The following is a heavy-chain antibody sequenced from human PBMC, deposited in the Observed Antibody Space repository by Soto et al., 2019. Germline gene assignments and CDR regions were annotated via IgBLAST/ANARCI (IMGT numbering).Heavy chain of an antibody. J-gene: IGHJ4*02. V-gene: IGHV3-15*01. CDR3: RLLPPCDFWSGYYQRHDY. CDR1: GFTFSNAW. Sequence: NPGGSLRLSCAASGFTFSNAWMSWVRQAPGKGLEWVGRIKSKTDGGTTDYAAPVKGRFTISRDDSKNTLYLQMNSLKTEDTAVYYCRLLPPCDFWSGYYQRHDYWGQGTLVTVSS. D-gene: IGHD3-3*01. CDR2: IKSKTDGGTT.